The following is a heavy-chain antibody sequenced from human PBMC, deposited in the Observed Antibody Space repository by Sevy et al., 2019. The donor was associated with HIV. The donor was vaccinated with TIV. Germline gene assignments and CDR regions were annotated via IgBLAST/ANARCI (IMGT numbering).Heavy chain of an antibody. D-gene: IGHD3-22*01. CDR3: ARDNENYDDSRGYHYLFDY. J-gene: IGHJ4*02. CDR2: ISYEGRKN. V-gene: IGHV3-30*04. CDR1: GLTFRSYA. Sequence: GGSLRLSFAASGLTFRSYAMHWVRQAPAKGLEWVGYISYEGRKNFYADSGRGRFTISRDSSGNTMFLKMNSLRAEDTAVYYCARDNENYDDSRGYHYLFDYWGQGTLVTVSS.